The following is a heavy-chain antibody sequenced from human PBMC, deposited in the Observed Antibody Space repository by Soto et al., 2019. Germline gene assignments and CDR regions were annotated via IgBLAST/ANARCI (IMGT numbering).Heavy chain of an antibody. CDR2: INAGNGNT. V-gene: IGHV1-3*01. CDR1: GYTFTSYA. CDR3: ARGLNGYLHYFDY. J-gene: IGHJ4*02. Sequence: ASAKVSCKACGYTFTSYAMHWVRQAPGQRLEWMGWINAGNGNTKYSQKFQGRVTITRDTSASTAYMELSSLRSEDTAVYYCARGLNGYLHYFDYWGQGTLVTVSS. D-gene: IGHD5-18*01.